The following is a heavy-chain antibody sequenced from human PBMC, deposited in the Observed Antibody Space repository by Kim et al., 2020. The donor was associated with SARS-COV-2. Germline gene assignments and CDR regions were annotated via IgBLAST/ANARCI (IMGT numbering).Heavy chain of an antibody. D-gene: IGHD6-19*01. Sequence: SRVTISSDTSKNQFSLKLGSVTAADTAVYYCARDRSVAGIGGYYYGMDVWGQGTTVTVSS. J-gene: IGHJ6*02. CDR3: ARDRSVAGIGGYYYGMDV. V-gene: IGHV4-59*01.